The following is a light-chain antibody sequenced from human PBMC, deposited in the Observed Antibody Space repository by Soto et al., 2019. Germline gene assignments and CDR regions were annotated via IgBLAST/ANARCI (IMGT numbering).Light chain of an antibody. J-gene: IGKJ4*01. V-gene: IGKV1D-13*01. CDR1: QGISSA. Sequence: AIQLTQSPSSLSASVGDRVTITCQASQGISSALAWYQQKPGKAPKLLIYDASSLESGVPSRFSGSGSGTDFTLTIRSLQTEDFAHYYCQQFNNYPLTFGGGTKVDIK. CDR3: QQFNNYPLT. CDR2: DAS.